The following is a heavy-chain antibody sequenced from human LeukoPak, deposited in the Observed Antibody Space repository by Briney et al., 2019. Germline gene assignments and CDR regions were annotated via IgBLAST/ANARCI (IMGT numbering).Heavy chain of an antibody. CDR3: ARVISSAWRQNDL. V-gene: IGHV1-18*01. J-gene: IGHJ5*02. Sequence: GASVKVSCKASGYTFTNYGINWVRQAPGQGLEWMGWISAYNGDTKNAQKLQDRVTMTTDTSTSTAYMELRSLRSDDTAVYYCARVISSAWRQNDLWGQGTLVTVSS. D-gene: IGHD3-22*01. CDR2: ISAYNGDT. CDR1: GYTFTNYG.